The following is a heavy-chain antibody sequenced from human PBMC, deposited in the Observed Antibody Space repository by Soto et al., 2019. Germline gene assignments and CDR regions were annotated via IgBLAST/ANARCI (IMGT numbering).Heavy chain of an antibody. CDR2: INPNSGGT. CDR3: ARDPRTAAYYYDSSGYQAWFDP. Sequence: QVQLVQSGAEVKKPGASVKVSCKASGYTFTGYYMHWVRQAPGQGLECMGWINPNSGGTNYAQKFQGWVTMTRDTSISTAYMELSRLRSDDTAVYYCARDPRTAAYYYDSSGYQAWFDPWGQGTLVTVSS. D-gene: IGHD3-22*01. J-gene: IGHJ5*02. CDR1: GYTFTGYY. V-gene: IGHV1-2*04.